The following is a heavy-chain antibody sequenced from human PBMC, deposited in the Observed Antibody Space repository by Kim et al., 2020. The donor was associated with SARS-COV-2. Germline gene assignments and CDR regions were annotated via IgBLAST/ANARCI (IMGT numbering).Heavy chain of an antibody. CDR3: ARGKYLDDGRGNYHFWYF. CDR1: GDSISNYY. D-gene: IGHD3-22*01. V-gene: IGHV4-59*01. Sequence: SETLSLTCTVSGDSISNYYWSWIRQPPGKGLEGSGYVIDSGSTNYSHPPHSRGTISLETTKKQLSLQMTSATAADNAADYYARGKYLDDGRGNYHFWYF. CDR2: VIDSGST. J-gene: IGHJ2*01.